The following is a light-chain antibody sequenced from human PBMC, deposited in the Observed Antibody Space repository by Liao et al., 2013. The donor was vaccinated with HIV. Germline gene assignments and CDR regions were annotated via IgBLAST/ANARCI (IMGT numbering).Light chain of an antibody. V-gene: IGLV3-21*01. J-gene: IGLJ2*01. CDR1: NIGSKR. CDR2: YDK. CDR3: QVWDRSSDEGV. Sequence: SYVLTQPPSVSVAPGETARITCGGNNIGSKRVHWYQHKPGQAPVLVIYYDKSRPSGIPERFSGSTSGNTATLTISRVEAGDEADYYCQVWDRSSDEGVFGGGTKVTVL.